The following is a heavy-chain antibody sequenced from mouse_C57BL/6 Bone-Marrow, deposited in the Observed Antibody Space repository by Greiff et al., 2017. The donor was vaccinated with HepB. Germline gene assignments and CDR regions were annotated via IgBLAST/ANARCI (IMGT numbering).Heavy chain of an antibody. V-gene: IGHV1-54*01. Sequence: VQLQQSGAELVRPGTSVKVSCKASGYAFTNYLIEWVKQRPGQGLEWIGVINPGSGGTNYNEKFKGKATLTADKSSSTAYMQLSSLTSEDSAVYFCARSSGSSSHYWGQGTTLTVSS. J-gene: IGHJ2*01. D-gene: IGHD1-1*01. CDR3: ARSSGSSSHY. CDR1: GYAFTNYL. CDR2: INPGSGGT.